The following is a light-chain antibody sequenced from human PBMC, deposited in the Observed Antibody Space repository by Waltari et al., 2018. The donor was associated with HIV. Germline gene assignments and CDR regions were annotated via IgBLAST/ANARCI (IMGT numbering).Light chain of an antibody. J-gene: IGLJ3*02. CDR2: EVS. V-gene: IGLV2-14*01. CDR1: SSSVGGYNY. CDR3: SSYTSSSTLRV. Sequence: QSALTQPASVSGSPGQSITISCTGTSSSVGGYNYVYWYQQHPGKAPKLMIYEVSNRPSGVSNRFSGSKSGNTASLTISGLQAEDEADYYCSSYTSSSTLRVFGGGTKLTVL.